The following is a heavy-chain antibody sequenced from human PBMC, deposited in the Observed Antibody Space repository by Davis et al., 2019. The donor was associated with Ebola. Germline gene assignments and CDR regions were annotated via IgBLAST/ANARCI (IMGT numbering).Heavy chain of an antibody. CDR3: TLRNRGVGSLDY. CDR2: IKSRTDGETA. Sequence: GGSLRLSCAASGFTFSNAWMSWVRQAPGKGLQWVGRIKSRTDGETADYAAPVKGRFTISRDDSKDTLYLQMNSLETEDTAVYYCTLRNRGVGSLDYWGQGTLVTVSS. D-gene: IGHD3-3*01. CDR1: GFTFSNAW. V-gene: IGHV3-15*01. J-gene: IGHJ4*02.